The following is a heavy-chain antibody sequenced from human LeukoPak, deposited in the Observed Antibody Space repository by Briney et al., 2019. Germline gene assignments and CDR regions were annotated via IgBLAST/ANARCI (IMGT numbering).Heavy chain of an antibody. D-gene: IGHD3-10*01. J-gene: IGHJ4*02. CDR3: ARCLGVRGVIRPFDY. CDR2: ISAYNGNT. V-gene: IGHV1-18*01. Sequence: GASVKVSCKASGYTFTSYGISWVRQAPGQGLEWMGWISAYNGNTNYAQKLQGRVTMTTDTSTSTAYMGLRSLRPGDTAVYYCARCLGVRGVIRPFDYWGQGTLVTVSS. CDR1: GYTFTSYG.